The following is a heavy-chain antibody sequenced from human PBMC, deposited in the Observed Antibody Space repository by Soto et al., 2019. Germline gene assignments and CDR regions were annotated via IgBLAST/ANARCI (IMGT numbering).Heavy chain of an antibody. J-gene: IGHJ5*02. D-gene: IGHD3-22*01. CDR1: GFTFTTDW. CDR2: ISSSSSTI. CDR3: ARVSVPTDHYDPLGP. Sequence: PGGSLRLSCVASGFTFTTDWASWVRQAPGKGLEWVSYISSSSSTIYYADSVKGRFTISRDNAKNSLYLQMNSLRDEDTAVYYCARVSVPTDHYDPLGPWGQGTLVTVSS. V-gene: IGHV3-48*02.